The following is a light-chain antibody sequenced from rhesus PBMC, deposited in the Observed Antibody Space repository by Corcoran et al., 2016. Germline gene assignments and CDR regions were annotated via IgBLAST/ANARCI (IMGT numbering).Light chain of an antibody. CDR2: RVS. CDR1: QSLLHSNGTTY. J-gene: IGKJ3*01. CDR3: MQALQNPFT. V-gene: IGKV2-73*01. Sequence: DIVMTQTPLSLPVTPGEPASISCRSSQSLLHSNGTTYLSWYLQKQGQPPRFLIYRVSNRFYGVPDRFSGSGAGTDFTLKIRRVEAEDVGVYYCMQALQNPFTVGPGTKLDIK.